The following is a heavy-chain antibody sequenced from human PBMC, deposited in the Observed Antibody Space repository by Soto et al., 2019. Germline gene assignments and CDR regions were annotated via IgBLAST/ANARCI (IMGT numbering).Heavy chain of an antibody. Sequence: GGSLRLSCAAAGFTFSSYGMHWVRQAPGKGLEWVAVISYDGSNKYYADSVKGRFTISRDNSKNTLYLQMNSLRAEDTAVYYCAKEDVDTAMFFLDWYFDLWGRGTLVTVSS. V-gene: IGHV3-30*18. CDR2: ISYDGSNK. CDR1: GFTFSSYG. CDR3: AKEDVDTAMFFLDWYFDL. D-gene: IGHD5-18*01. J-gene: IGHJ2*01.